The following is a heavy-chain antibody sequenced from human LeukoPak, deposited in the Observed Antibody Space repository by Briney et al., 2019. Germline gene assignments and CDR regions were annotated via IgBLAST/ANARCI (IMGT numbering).Heavy chain of an antibody. Sequence: GASVKVSCKVSGYTLTELSMHWVRQAPGKGLEWMGGFDPEDGETIYAQKFQGRVAMTEDTSTDTAYMELSSLRSEDTAVYNCATQGAGYSSSWPPAEYFQHWGQGTLVTVSS. CDR3: ATQGAGYSSSWPPAEYFQH. D-gene: IGHD6-13*01. V-gene: IGHV1-24*01. J-gene: IGHJ1*01. CDR1: GYTLTELS. CDR2: FDPEDGET.